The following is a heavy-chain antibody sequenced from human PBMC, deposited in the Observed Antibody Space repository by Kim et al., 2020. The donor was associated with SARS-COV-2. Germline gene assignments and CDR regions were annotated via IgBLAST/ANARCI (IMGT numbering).Heavy chain of an antibody. Sequence: GGSLRLSCAASGFTFSSYGMHWVRQAPGKGLEWVAVIWYDGSNKYYADSVKGRFTISRDNSKNTLYLQMNSLRAEDTAVYYCAREAVRGVISNWFDPWGQGTLVTVSS. CDR3: AREAVRGVISNWFDP. V-gene: IGHV3-33*01. D-gene: IGHD3-10*01. CDR1: GFTFSSYG. J-gene: IGHJ5*02. CDR2: IWYDGSNK.